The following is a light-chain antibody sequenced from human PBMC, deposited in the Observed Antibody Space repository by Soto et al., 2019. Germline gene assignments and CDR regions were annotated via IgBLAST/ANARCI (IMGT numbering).Light chain of an antibody. V-gene: IGKV3-15*01. CDR3: QQYKNWPPWT. J-gene: IGKJ1*01. Sequence: EIVMTQSPATLAVSPGERATISCRASQSVSRNLAWDQPKPGQAPRLLGYGASTRATGIPARFSGSGSGTEFTLTISSLQSEDFGVYDCQQYKNWPPWTFGQGTKVDIK. CDR1: QSVSRN. CDR2: GAS.